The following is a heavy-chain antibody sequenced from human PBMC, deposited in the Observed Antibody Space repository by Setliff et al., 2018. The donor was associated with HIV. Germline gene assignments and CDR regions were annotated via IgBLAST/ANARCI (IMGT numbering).Heavy chain of an antibody. CDR1: GGSFGDYH. D-gene: IGHD3-10*01. J-gene: IGHJ5*02. CDR2: ISRSGTT. Sequence: SETLSLTCTLSGGSFGDYHWSWIRQPAGRGLEWIGRISRSGTTDYKFSLKSRVTISIDTSRNQFSLRLTPVTAEDTAVYYCTRDRHYSGLGSYGPWGPGTLVTVSS. V-gene: IGHV4-4*07. CDR3: TRDRHYSGLGSYGP.